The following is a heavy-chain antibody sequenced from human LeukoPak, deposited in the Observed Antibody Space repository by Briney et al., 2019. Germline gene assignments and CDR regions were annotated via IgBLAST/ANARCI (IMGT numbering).Heavy chain of an antibody. D-gene: IGHD2-2*02. CDR3: AREVVPAAIFDY. CDR1: GFTFSSYA. J-gene: IGHJ4*02. Sequence: PGGSLRLSCAASGFTFSSYAMHWVRQAPGKGLEWVAVISYDGSNKYYADSVKGRFTIPRDNSKNTLYLQMNSLRAEDTAVYYCAREVVPAAIFDYWGQGTLVTVSS. V-gene: IGHV3-30-3*01. CDR2: ISYDGSNK.